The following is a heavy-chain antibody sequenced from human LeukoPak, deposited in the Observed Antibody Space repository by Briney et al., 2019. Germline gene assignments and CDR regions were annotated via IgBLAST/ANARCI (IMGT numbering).Heavy chain of an antibody. CDR3: ARVSRNWNYFGSFDP. CDR1: GYTFTSYY. V-gene: IGHV1-46*01. CDR2: INPSGGST. Sequence: GASVKVSCKASGYTFTSYYMHWVRQAPGQGLECMGIINPSGGSTSYAQKFQGRVTMTRDTSTSTVYMELSSLRSEDTAVYYCARVSRNWNYFGSFDPWGQGTLVTVSS. D-gene: IGHD1-7*01. J-gene: IGHJ5*02.